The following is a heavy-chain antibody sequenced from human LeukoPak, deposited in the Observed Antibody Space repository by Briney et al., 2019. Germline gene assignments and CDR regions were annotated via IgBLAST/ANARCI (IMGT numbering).Heavy chain of an antibody. CDR3: ARGTPRGSYFRHFDY. D-gene: IGHD1-26*01. V-gene: IGHV4-34*01. CDR2: INHSGST. J-gene: IGHJ4*02. Sequence: PSETLSLTCAVYGGSFSGYYWSWIRQPPGKGLEWIGEINHSGSTNYNPSLKSRVTISVDTSKNQFSLKLSSVTAADTAVYYCARGTPRGSYFRHFDYWGQGTLVTVSS. CDR1: GGSFSGYY.